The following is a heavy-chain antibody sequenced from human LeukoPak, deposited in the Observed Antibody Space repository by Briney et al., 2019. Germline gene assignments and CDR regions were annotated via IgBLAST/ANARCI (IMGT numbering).Heavy chain of an antibody. CDR1: GGSISSYY. D-gene: IGHD3-3*01. Sequence: SETLSLPCTVSGGSISSYYWSWMRQPPGKGLEWIGYIYYSGSTNYNPSLKSRVTISVDTSKNQVSLKLSSVTAADTAVYYCARVAPSGVVLRGNYYYFYYMDVWGKGTTVTVSS. CDR3: ARVAPSGVVLRGNYYYFYYMDV. V-gene: IGHV4-59*08. J-gene: IGHJ6*03. CDR2: IYYSGST.